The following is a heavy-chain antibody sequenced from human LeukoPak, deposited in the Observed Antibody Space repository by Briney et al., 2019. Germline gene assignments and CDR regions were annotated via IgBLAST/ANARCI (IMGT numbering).Heavy chain of an antibody. J-gene: IGHJ1*01. CDR3: ARLYCSGGSCYSGGYFQH. CDR1: GGSISSYY. CDR2: IYYSGST. V-gene: IGHV4-59*08. D-gene: IGHD2-15*01. Sequence: SETLSLTCTVSGGSISSYYWSWIRQPPGKGLEWIGYIYYSGSTNYNPSLKSRVTISVDTSKNQFSLKLSSVTAADTAVYYCARLYCSGGSCYSGGYFQHWGQGTLVTVSS.